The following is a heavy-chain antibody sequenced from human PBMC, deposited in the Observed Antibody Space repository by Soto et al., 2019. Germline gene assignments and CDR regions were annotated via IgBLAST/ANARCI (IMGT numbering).Heavy chain of an antibody. CDR2: ISASGGST. CDR3: ARDPSTGSADY. V-gene: IGHV3-23*01. D-gene: IGHD3-9*01. Sequence: GGSLRLSCAASGFTFSSYAMNWARQAPGKGLEWVSTISASGGSTYYSDSVKGRFTISRDNSKNTLSLQMNSLRAEDTAIYYCARDPSTGSADYWGQGTLVTVSS. J-gene: IGHJ4*02. CDR1: GFTFSSYA.